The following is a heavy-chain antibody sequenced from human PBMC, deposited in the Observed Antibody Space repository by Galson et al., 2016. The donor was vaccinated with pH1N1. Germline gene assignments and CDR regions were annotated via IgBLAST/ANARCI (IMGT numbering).Heavy chain of an antibody. CDR1: GYTFTTYG. J-gene: IGHJ4*02. V-gene: IGHV1-18*01. CDR3: ASRRILKCSGGSCYLGS. Sequence: SVKVSCKASGYTFTTYGIDWVRQAPGQGLEWMGWISTYTGNAKYAQKFQGRLTLTTDPFTNIAYMDLGSLTSDDTATYFCASRRILKCSGGSCYLGSWGQGTLVTVSS. CDR2: ISTYTGNA. D-gene: IGHD2-15*01.